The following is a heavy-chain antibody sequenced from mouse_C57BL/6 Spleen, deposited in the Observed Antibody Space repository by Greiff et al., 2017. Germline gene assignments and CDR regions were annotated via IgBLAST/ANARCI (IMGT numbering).Heavy chain of an antibody. Sequence: QVHVKQSGAELVRPGASVTLSCKASGYTFTDYEMHWVKQTPVHGLEWIGAIDPETGGTAYNQKFKGKAILTADKSSSTAYMELRSLTSEDSAVYYCTRGSMVTPFAYWGQGTRVTVSA. J-gene: IGHJ3*01. CDR2: IDPETGGT. CDR1: GYTFTDYE. D-gene: IGHD2-2*01. V-gene: IGHV1-15*01. CDR3: TRGSMVTPFAY.